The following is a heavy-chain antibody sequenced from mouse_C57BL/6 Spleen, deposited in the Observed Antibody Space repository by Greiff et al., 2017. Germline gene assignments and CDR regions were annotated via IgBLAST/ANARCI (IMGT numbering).Heavy chain of an antibody. Sequence: QVQLQQSGAELVRPGASVKLSCKASGYTFTDYYINWVKQRPGQGLEWIARIYPGSGNTYYNEKFKGKATLTAEKSSSTAYMQLSSLTSEDSAVYFCARRADDYDYFDYWGQGTTLTVSS. V-gene: IGHV1-76*01. D-gene: IGHD2-4*01. CDR3: ARRADDYDYFDY. CDR1: GYTFTDYY. J-gene: IGHJ2*01. CDR2: IYPGSGNT.